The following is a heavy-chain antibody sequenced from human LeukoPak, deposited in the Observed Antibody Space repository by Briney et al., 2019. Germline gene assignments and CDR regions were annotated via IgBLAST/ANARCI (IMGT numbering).Heavy chain of an antibody. D-gene: IGHD3-16*01. CDR3: ARARGTFSLDAFDI. Sequence: SETLSLTCAVYGGSLSGYYWSWIRQPPGKGLEWIGEINHSGSTNYNPSLKSRVTISVDTSKNQFSLKLSSVTAADTAVYYCARARGTFSLDAFDIWGQGTMVTVSS. V-gene: IGHV4-34*01. CDR1: GGSLSGYY. CDR2: INHSGST. J-gene: IGHJ3*02.